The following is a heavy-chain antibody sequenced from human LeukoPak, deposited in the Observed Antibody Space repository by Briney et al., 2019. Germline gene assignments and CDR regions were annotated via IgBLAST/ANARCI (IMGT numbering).Heavy chain of an antibody. CDR2: ISSYNGNT. D-gene: IGHD3-22*01. Sequence: ASVKVSCKASGYTFTSYGISWVRQAPGQGLEWMGWISSYNGNTNYAQKLQGRVTMTTDTSTSTAYMELRSLRSDDTAVYYCARDLEDSSPFGAFDMWGQGTMVTVSS. CDR1: GYTFTSYG. J-gene: IGHJ3*02. CDR3: ARDLEDSSPFGAFDM. V-gene: IGHV1-18*01.